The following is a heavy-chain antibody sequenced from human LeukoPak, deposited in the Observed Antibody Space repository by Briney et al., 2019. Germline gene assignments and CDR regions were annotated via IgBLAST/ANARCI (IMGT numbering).Heavy chain of an antibody. CDR2: INTDGSST. D-gene: IGHD3-3*01. CDR1: GFMFSIYA. CDR3: ARDLLYYDFWSGYPDY. J-gene: IGHJ4*02. V-gene: IGHV3-74*01. Sequence: GGSLRLSCEGSGFMFSIYAMHWVRQAPGKGLVWVSRINTDGSSTSYADSVKGRFTISRDNAKNTLYLQMNSLRAEDTAVYYCARDLLYYDFWSGYPDYWGQGTLVTVSS.